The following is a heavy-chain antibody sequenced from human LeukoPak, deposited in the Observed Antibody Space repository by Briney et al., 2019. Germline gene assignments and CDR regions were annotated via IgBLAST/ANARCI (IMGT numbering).Heavy chain of an antibody. Sequence: GGSLRLPCAASGFTFSSYAMSWVRQAPGKGLEWVSAISGSGGSTYYADSVKGRFTISRDNSKNTLYLQMNSLRAEDTALYYCVRDLHWGGFDVWGQGTMVTVSS. J-gene: IGHJ3*01. CDR3: VRDLHWGGFDV. CDR1: GFTFSSYA. CDR2: ISGSGGST. V-gene: IGHV3-23*01. D-gene: IGHD7-27*01.